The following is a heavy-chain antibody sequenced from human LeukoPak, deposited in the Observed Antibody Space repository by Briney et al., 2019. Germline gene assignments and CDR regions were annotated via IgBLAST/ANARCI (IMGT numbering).Heavy chain of an antibody. J-gene: IGHJ5*02. CDR2: INPSGGST. V-gene: IGHV1-46*01. D-gene: IGHD2-15*01. CDR3: ARGVVFKSSSWYDT. Sequence: ASVTVSCTASRYTFTSYYMHRVRQAPGQGLEWMGIINPSGGSTRYAQKFQGRVTMTRDTSTSTVYMELSSLRPEDTAVYYCARGVVFKSSSWYDTWGQGTLVTVSS. CDR1: RYTFTSYY.